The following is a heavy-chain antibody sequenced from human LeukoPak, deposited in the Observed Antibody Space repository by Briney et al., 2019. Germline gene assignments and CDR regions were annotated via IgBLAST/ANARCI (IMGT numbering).Heavy chain of an antibody. V-gene: IGHV1-69*05. J-gene: IGHJ4*02. D-gene: IGHD7-27*01. CDR3: ARDTGELIY. CDR1: GGTFSSDH. Sequence: ASVKVSCKASGGTFSSDHISWVRQAPGQGLEWMGRIIPMFGTTNYAQKFQRGVTITTDESTSTAYMELNSLTSEDTAVYYCARDTGELIYWGQGTLVTVSS. CDR2: IIPMFGTT.